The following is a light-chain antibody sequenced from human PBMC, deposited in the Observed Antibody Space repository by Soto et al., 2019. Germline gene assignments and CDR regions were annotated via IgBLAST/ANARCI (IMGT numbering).Light chain of an antibody. J-gene: IGKJ2*01. Sequence: DIQMTQSPSSLSASVGDRVTITCRASQTISTYLNWYQQKPGKAPKLLIYAASSLQSGVPSRFSGSGSGTDFTLTICSLQPEDFATYFCQQSHSIPYIFGQGTKLQLK. CDR2: AAS. CDR3: QQSHSIPYI. V-gene: IGKV1-39*01. CDR1: QTISTY.